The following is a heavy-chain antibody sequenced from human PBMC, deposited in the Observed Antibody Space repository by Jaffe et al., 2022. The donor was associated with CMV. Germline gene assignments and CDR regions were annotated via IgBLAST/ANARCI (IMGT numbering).Heavy chain of an antibody. V-gene: IGHV3-7*01. Sequence: EVQLVESGGGLVQPGGSLRLSCAASGFTFSSYWMTWVRQAPGKGLEWVANIKQDGSEKYYVDSVKGRFTISRDNAKNSLYLQMNSLRAEDTAVYYCASVAAAEYTDAFDIWGQGTMVTVSS. CDR3: ASVAAAEYTDAFDI. CDR1: GFTFSSYW. J-gene: IGHJ3*02. CDR2: IKQDGSEK. D-gene: IGHD6-13*01.